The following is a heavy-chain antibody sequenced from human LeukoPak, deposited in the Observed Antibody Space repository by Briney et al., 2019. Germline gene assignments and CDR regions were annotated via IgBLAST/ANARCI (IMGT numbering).Heavy chain of an antibody. V-gene: IGHV4-4*02. Sequence: PSETLSLTCAVSGGSISNITSWSWVRQPPGKGLEWIGEIYHTGNTNYNPSLRSRVTISVDKSKNQFSLKLNSVTAADTAVYYCARDPNCSGGSCYGITRVFDPWGQGTLVTVSS. D-gene: IGHD2-15*01. CDR3: ARDPNCSGGSCYGITRVFDP. CDR1: GGSISNITS. J-gene: IGHJ5*02. CDR2: IYHTGNT.